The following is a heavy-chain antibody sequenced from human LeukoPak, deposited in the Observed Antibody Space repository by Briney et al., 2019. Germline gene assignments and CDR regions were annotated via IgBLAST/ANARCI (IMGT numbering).Heavy chain of an antibody. J-gene: IGHJ4*02. V-gene: IGHV1-3*04. CDR3: ARNTETAIPLPYYFDY. CDR2: INTGNGNT. Sequence: ASVKVSCKASGYTFTSYAMHWVRQAPGQRLECMGWINTGNGNTKYSQKFQGRVTITRDTSASTAYMDLSSLRSEDTAVYYCARNTETAIPLPYYFDYWGQGALVAVSS. D-gene: IGHD2-21*02. CDR1: GYTFTSYA.